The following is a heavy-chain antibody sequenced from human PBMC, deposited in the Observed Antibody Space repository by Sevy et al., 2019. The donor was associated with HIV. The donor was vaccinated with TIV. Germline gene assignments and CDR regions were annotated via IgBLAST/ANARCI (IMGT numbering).Heavy chain of an antibody. Sequence: GGSLRLSCAASGFTFSDYYMSWIRQAPGKGLEWVSYISSSGSTIYYADSVKGRFTISRDNAKNSLYLQMNSLRAEDTAVYYCARDHGSEMATIWGRADADYFQHWGQGTLVTVSS. CDR3: ARDHGSEMATIWGRADADYFQH. J-gene: IGHJ1*01. CDR2: ISSSGSTI. CDR1: GFTFSDYY. V-gene: IGHV3-11*01. D-gene: IGHD3-16*01.